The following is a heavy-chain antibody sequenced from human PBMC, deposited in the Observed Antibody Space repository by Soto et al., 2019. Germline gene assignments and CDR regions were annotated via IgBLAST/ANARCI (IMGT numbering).Heavy chain of an antibody. V-gene: IGHV3-33*01. CDR1: GFTFSSYG. CDR3: ARASHDYGDDGRPNYGMDV. J-gene: IGHJ6*02. Sequence: QVQLVESGGGVVQPGRSLRLSCAASGFTFSSYGMHWVRQAPGKGLEWVAVIWYDGSNKYYADSVKGRFTISRDNSKNTLYLKMNSLRAEDTAVYYCARASHDYGDDGRPNYGMDVWGQGTTVTVSS. CDR2: IWYDGSNK. D-gene: IGHD4-17*01.